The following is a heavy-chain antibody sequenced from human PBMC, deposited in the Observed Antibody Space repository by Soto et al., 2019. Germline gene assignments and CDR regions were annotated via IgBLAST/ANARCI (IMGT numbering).Heavy chain of an antibody. CDR2: IWYDGSNK. J-gene: IGHJ4*02. V-gene: IGHV3-33*01. CDR1: GFTFSSYG. Sequence: GGSLRLSCAASGFTFSSYGMHWVRQAPGKGLEWVAVIWYDGSNKYYADSVKGRFTISRDNSKNTLYLQMNSLRAEDTAVYYCARERGIAAGPFDYWGQGTLVTVSS. D-gene: IGHD6-25*01. CDR3: ARERGIAAGPFDY.